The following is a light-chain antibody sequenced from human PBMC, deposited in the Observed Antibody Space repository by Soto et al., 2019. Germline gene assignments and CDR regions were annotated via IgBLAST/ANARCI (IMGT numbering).Light chain of an antibody. J-gene: IGKJ1*01. CDR3: QKYNDWPPQRT. CDR2: GAS. Sequence: EVVMTQSPVTLSVSPGERATLSCRASQSITTNLAWYQQKPGQAPRLLIYGASTRATGVPARFSGSGSGTQFTLTISSLKSEDFAIYYCQKYNDWPPQRTFGQGTRVDFK. CDR1: QSITTN. V-gene: IGKV3-15*01.